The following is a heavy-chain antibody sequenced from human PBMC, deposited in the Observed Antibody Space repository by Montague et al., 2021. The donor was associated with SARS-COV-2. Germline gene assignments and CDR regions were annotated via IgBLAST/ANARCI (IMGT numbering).Heavy chain of an antibody. Sequence: SETLSLTCTVSGGSISSSSYYWGWIRQPPGNGLEWIGSIYYSGSTYYNPSLKSRVTISVDTSKYQFSLKLSSVTAADTAVYYCASPTDYYDSSGSDAFDIWGQGTMVTVSS. CDR1: GGSISSSSYY. V-gene: IGHV4-39*01. J-gene: IGHJ3*02. D-gene: IGHD3-22*01. CDR2: IYYSGST. CDR3: ASPTDYYDSSGSDAFDI.